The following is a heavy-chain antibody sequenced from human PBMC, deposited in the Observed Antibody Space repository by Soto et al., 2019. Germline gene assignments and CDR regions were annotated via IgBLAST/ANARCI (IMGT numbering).Heavy chain of an antibody. CDR3: AKVPYDVWSRYYPPLYFDY. Sequence: EVQLLESGGGLVQPGGSLRLSCAASGFNFSSYVMSGVRQAPGKGLEWVSGISGSGGSTYYADSVKGRFTISRDNSKTTLYLQMNSLRAEATAVYYCAKVPYDVWSRYYPPLYFDYWGQGTLVTGSS. J-gene: IGHJ4*02. V-gene: IGHV3-23*01. CDR2: ISGSGGST. CDR1: GFNFSSYV. D-gene: IGHD3-3*01.